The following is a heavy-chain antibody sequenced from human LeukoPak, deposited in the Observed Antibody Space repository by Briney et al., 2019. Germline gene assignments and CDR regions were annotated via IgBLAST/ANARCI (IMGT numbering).Heavy chain of an antibody. J-gene: IGHJ4*02. D-gene: IGHD2-21*01. V-gene: IGHV3-33*06. CDR1: GFTFRSYG. CDR3: AKQGCGGGGCNFDK. Sequence: GGSLRLSCGASGFTFRSYGMYWVRQAPGKGLEWVAVIWYDGTDRYYADSVKGRFTISRDNSKNTLYLQVNSLRAEDTAVYLCAKQGCGGGGCNFDKWGQGALVTVSS. CDR2: IWYDGTDR.